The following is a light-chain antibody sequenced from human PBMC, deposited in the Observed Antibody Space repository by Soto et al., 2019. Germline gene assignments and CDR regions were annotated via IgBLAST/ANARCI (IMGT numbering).Light chain of an antibody. CDR1: SSNIGAGYD. Sequence: QSVLTQPPSXXXXXGQRVTISCTGSSSNIGAGYDVHWYQQLPGTAPKLLIYGNSNRPSGVPDRFSGSKSGTSASLAITGLQAEDEADYYCQSYDSSLSGYVFGTGTKLTVL. J-gene: IGLJ1*01. V-gene: IGLV1-40*01. CDR2: GNS. CDR3: QSYDSSLSGYV.